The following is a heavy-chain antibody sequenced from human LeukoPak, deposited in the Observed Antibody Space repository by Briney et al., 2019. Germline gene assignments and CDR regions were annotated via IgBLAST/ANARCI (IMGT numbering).Heavy chain of an antibody. CDR1: GFTFSSYS. CDR3: AKCLSSSLYYMDV. CDR2: ISSSSTI. J-gene: IGHJ6*03. V-gene: IGHV3-48*01. Sequence: GGSLRLSCAASGFTFSSYSMNWVRQAPGKGLEWVSYISSSSTIYYADSVKGRFTISRDNAKNSLYLQMNSLRAEDTAVYYCAKCLSSSLYYMDVWGKGTTVTVSS. D-gene: IGHD6-13*01.